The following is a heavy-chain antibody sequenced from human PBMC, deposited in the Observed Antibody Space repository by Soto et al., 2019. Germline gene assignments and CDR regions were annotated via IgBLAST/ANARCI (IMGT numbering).Heavy chain of an antibody. CDR1: GGSIISGGYS. J-gene: IGHJ3*02. V-gene: IGHV4-30-2*01. CDR3: VRRSPEDAFDI. Sequence: SETLSLTCAVSGGSIISGGYSWSWIRQPPGKGLQWIGHIYEGGNTYYTPSLESRVAISTDKPKNQFSLRLSSVTAADTTVYYCVRRSPEDAFDIWGQGTMVTVSS. CDR2: IYEGGNT.